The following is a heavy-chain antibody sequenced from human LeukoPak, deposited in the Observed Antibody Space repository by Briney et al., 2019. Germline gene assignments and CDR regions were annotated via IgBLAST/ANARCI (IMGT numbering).Heavy chain of an antibody. CDR1: RGSISTSSYY. CDR3: ATALHY. Sequence: SETLSLTCTVSRGSISTSSYYWGWVRQSPGKGLEWIGSLYSSGKTYYNPSFKNRVTISIVTPETQFSLTVTSVTAEDTAIYYCATALHYWGQGILVTVSS. J-gene: IGHJ4*02. V-gene: IGHV4-39*01. CDR2: LYSSGKT.